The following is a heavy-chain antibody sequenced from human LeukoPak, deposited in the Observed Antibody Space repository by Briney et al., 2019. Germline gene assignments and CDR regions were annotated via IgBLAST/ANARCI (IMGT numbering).Heavy chain of an antibody. V-gene: IGHV4-59*01. CDR1: GGSITSYY. J-gene: IGHJ3*02. CDR3: ARVGSSWAFDI. Sequence: PSETLSLTCTASGGSITSYYWSWIRQAPGKGLEWIGVIYYSVSTNYNPSLKSRVNISVDTTKKQFSLKLSSGTAADTAVYYCARVGSSWAFDIWGQGTMVTVSS. CDR2: IYYSVST. D-gene: IGHD6-13*01.